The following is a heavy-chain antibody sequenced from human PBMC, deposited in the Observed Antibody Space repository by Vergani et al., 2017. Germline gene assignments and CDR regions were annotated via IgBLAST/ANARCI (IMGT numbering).Heavy chain of an antibody. CDR2: IYYSGST. J-gene: IGHJ4*02. CDR1: GGSISSYY. V-gene: IGHV4-59*01. D-gene: IGHD5-24*01. Sequence: QVQLQESGPGLVKPSETLSLTCTVSGGSISSYYWSWIRQPPGKGLEWIGYIYYSGSTNSNPSLKSRVTISVDTSKNQFSLKLSSVTAADTAVYYCARGKDGYNYVFDYWGQGTLVTVSS. CDR3: ARGKDGYNYVFDY.